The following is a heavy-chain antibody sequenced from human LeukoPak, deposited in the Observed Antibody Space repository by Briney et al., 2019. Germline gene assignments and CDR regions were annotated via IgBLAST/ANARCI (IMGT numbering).Heavy chain of an antibody. CDR3: ARGKYYDFWSGYYWFDP. CDR2: INHSGST. CDR1: GGSFSGYY. V-gene: IGHV4-34*01. Sequence: SETLSLTCAVYGGSFSGYYWSWIRQPPGKGLEWIGEINHSGSTNYNPSHKSRVTISVDTSKNQFSLKLSSVTAADTAVYYCARGKYYDFWSGYYWFDPWGQGTLVTVSS. D-gene: IGHD3-3*01. J-gene: IGHJ5*02.